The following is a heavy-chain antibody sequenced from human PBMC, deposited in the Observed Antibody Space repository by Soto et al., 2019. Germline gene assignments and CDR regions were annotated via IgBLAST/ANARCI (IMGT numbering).Heavy chain of an antibody. V-gene: IGHV3-30*18. J-gene: IGHJ6*02. CDR2: ISYVGSNK. Sequence: QVQLVESGGGVVQPGRSLRLSCAASGFTFSDYGMHWVRQAPGKGLEWVSFISYVGSNKYYGDSVKGRFTISRDNSKNTLYLQMNSLRAEDTAVHFCAKDRSTSSSYYYYYYGMDVWGQGTTVTVSS. D-gene: IGHD6-6*01. CDR1: GFTFSDYG. CDR3: AKDRSTSSSYYYYYYGMDV.